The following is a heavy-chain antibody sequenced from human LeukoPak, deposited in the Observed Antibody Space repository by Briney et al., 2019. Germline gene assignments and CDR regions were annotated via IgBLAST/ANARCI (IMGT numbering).Heavy chain of an antibody. D-gene: IGHD3-10*01. J-gene: IGHJ4*02. CDR3: ATEFGYFGSGSYAFDS. CDR2: IYSDETT. CDR1: GFTFSSYS. V-gene: IGHV3-53*01. Sequence: GGSLRLSCAASGFTFSSYSMNWVRQAPGKGLEWVSVIYSDETTYYADSVKGRFTISRDSSKNSLYLQMNSLRAEDTAVYYCATEFGYFGSGSYAFDSWGQGTLVTVSS.